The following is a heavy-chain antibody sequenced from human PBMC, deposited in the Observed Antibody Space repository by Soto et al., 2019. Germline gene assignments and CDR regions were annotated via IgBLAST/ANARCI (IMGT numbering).Heavy chain of an antibody. CDR1: GGARSTYA. CDR2: IIPFLATA. D-gene: IGHD3-22*01. V-gene: IGHV1-69*13. CDR3: GRENYHDSRGYSTDSHLYGMDV. J-gene: IGHJ6*02. Sequence: GASVKVSCKASGGARSTYAFSWVRQAPGQGLEWMGGIIPFLATANYARKFQGRVTITADASTSTVYMEMRSLRSEDTAVYYCGRENYHDSRGYSTDSHLYGMDVWGQGTTVTVSS.